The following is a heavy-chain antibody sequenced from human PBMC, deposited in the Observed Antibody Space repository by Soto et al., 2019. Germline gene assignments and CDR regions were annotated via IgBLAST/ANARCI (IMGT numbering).Heavy chain of an antibody. CDR2: ITSSGDAK. Sequence: EVQLLESGGGLVQPGGSLRLSCAASGFTFITYEMNWVRQAPGKGLEWVSYITSSGDAKYYADSVKGRFTISRDNAKNSLYLQMNSLRVEDTAVYYCASRGNYYYYGLDVWGQGTTVTVSS. CDR1: GFTFITYE. J-gene: IGHJ6*02. CDR3: ASRGNYYYYGLDV. V-gene: IGHV3-48*03.